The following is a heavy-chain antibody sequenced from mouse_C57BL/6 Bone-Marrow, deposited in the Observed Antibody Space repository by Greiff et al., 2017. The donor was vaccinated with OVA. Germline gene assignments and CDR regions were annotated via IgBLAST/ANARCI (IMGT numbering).Heavy chain of an antibody. CDR1: GYTFTDYN. D-gene: IGHD1-1*01. J-gene: IGHJ3*01. CDR2: INPNNGGT. V-gene: IGHV1-22*01. CDR3: AAVVDAWFAY. Sequence: EVQVVESGPELVKPGASVKMSCKASGYTFTDYNMHWVKQSHGKSLEWIGYINPNNGGTSYNQKFKGKATLTVNKSSSTAYMELRSLTSEDSAVYYCAAVVDAWFAYWGQGTLVTVSA.